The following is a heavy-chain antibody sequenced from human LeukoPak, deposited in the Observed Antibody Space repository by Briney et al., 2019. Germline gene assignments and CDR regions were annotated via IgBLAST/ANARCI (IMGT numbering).Heavy chain of an antibody. CDR3: ARLEVYCSGGSCLYYMDV. CDR1: GYTFTSYY. CDR2: INPSGGST. Sequence: ASVKVSCKASGYTFTSYYMHWVRQAPGQGLEWMGIINPSGGSTSYAQKFQGRVTMTRDMSTSTVYMELSSLRSEDTAVYYCARLEVYCSGGSCLYYMDVWGKGTTVTVSS. J-gene: IGHJ6*03. D-gene: IGHD2-15*01. V-gene: IGHV1-46*01.